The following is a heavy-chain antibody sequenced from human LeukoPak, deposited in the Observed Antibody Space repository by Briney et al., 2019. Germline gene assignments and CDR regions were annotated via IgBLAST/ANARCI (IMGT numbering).Heavy chain of an antibody. CDR2: INPNSGGT. V-gene: IGHV1-2*02. D-gene: IGHD6-13*01. J-gene: IGHJ4*02. CDR3: ARDAGYSSSYFDY. Sequence: ASVKVSCKASGYTFTGYYMHWVRQAPGQGLEWMGLINPNSGGTNYAQKFQGRVTMTGDTSISTAYMELNRLRSDDTAVYYCARDAGYSSSYFDYWGQGTLVTVSS. CDR1: GYTFTGYY.